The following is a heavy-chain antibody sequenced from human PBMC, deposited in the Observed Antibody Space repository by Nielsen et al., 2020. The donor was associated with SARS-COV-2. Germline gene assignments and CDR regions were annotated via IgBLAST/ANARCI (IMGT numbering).Heavy chain of an antibody. J-gene: IGHJ6*02. CDR1: GFTFSSYW. V-gene: IGHV3-7*05. D-gene: IGHD6-13*01. CDR2: IKQDGSEK. Sequence: GGSLRLSCAASGFTFSSYWMSWVRQAPGKGLEWVANIKQDGSEKYYVDSVKGRFTISRDNAKNSLYLQMNSLRAEDTAVYYCARTYDGQLVPLYYYYYGMDVWGQGTTVTVSS. CDR3: ARTYDGQLVPLYYYYYGMDV.